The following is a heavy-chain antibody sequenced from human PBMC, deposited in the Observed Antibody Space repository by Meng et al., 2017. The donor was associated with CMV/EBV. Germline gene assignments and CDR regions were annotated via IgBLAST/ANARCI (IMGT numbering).Heavy chain of an antibody. D-gene: IGHD3-3*01. V-gene: IGHV5-51*01. CDR1: GYSFTSYW. CDR3: ARHVGDDFWSMNWFDP. Sequence: KVFCKGSGYSFTSYWIGWVRQMPGKGLEWMGIIYPGDSDTRYSPSFQGQVTISADKSISTAYLQWSSLKASDTAMYYCARHVGDDFWSMNWFDPWGQGTLVTVSS. J-gene: IGHJ5*02. CDR2: IYPGDSDT.